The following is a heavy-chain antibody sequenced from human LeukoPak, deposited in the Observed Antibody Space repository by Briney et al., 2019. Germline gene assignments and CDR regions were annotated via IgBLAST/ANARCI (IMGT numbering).Heavy chain of an antibody. D-gene: IGHD3-22*01. CDR1: GFTFSSYA. J-gene: IGHJ4*02. V-gene: IGHV3-64*01. CDR3: ARRHDSSGYYGYYFDY. CDR2: ISSNGGST. Sequence: SGGSLRLSCAASGFTFSSYAVHWVRQAPGKGLEYVSAISSNGGSTYYANSVKGRFTISRDNSKNTLYLQMGSLRAEDMAVYYCARRHDSSGYYGYYFDYWGQGTLVTVSS.